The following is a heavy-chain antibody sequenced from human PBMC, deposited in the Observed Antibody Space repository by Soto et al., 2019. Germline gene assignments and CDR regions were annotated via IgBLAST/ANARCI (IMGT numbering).Heavy chain of an antibody. D-gene: IGHD6-6*01. V-gene: IGHV3-53*04. CDR3: ARVAARPPYYYYYYMDV. Sequence: GGSLRLSCAASGFTVSSNYMSWVRQAPGKGLEWVSVIYSGGSTYYADSVKGRFTISRHNSKNTLYLQMNSLRAEDTAVYYCARVAARPPYYYYYYMDVWGKGTTVTGAS. J-gene: IGHJ6*03. CDR1: GFTVSSNY. CDR2: IYSGGST.